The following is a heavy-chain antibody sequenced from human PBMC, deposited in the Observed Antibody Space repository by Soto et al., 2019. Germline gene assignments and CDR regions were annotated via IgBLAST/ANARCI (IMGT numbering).Heavy chain of an antibody. V-gene: IGHV3-23*01. CDR1: GFTFNNYA. CDR3: AKDPTGDYLGGLGF. Sequence: GVSLRLSFAASGFTFNNYALSWVRTAPGKGLGWVSGISASAGRTCYSDSVKGWFTVSRDFPKNTLSLYMDSLKAEHTAVYCCAKDPTGDYLGGLGFWGRG. CDR2: ISASAGRT. J-gene: IGHJ6*03. D-gene: IGHD4-17*01.